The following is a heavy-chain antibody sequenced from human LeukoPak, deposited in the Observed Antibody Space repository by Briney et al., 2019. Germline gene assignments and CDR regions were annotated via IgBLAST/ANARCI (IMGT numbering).Heavy chain of an antibody. D-gene: IGHD3-22*01. CDR3: ATGYDSSGYLDY. CDR1: GYTLTELS. V-gene: IGHV1-24*01. J-gene: IGHJ4*02. CDR2: FDPEDGET. Sequence: ASVKVSCKVSGYTLTELSMHWVRQAPGKGLEWMGGFDPEDGETIYAQKFQGRVTMTEDTSTDTAYMELSSLRSEDTAVYYCATGYDSSGYLDYWGQGTLVTVSS.